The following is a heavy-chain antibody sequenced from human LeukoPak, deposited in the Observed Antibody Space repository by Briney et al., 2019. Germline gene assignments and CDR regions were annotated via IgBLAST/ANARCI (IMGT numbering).Heavy chain of an antibody. V-gene: IGHV3-23*01. CDR3: ARRGKNYYGSGSYYKSPSSYYFDY. J-gene: IGHJ4*02. D-gene: IGHD3-10*01. CDR2: TSGSGGST. CDR1: GFTFSSYA. Sequence: GGSLRLSCAASGFTFSSYAMSWVRQAPGKGLEWVSATSGSGGSTYYADSVKGRFTISRDNSKNTLYLQMNSLRAEDTAVYYCARRGKNYYGSGSYYKSPSSYYFDYWGQGTLVTVSS.